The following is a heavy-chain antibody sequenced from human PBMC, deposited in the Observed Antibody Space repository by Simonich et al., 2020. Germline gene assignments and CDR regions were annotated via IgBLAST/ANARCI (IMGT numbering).Heavy chain of an antibody. CDR3: ARVRFEAFDI. CDR2: INPNSGGT. J-gene: IGHJ3*02. Sequence: QVQLVQSGAEVKKPGASVKVSCKASGYTFTGYYMHWVRQAPGQGLGWRGWINPNSGGTNYAQKLQGRVTMTRDTSISTAYMELSRLRSDDTAVYYCARVRFEAFDIWGQGTMVTVSS. CDR1: GYTFTGYY. V-gene: IGHV1-2*02.